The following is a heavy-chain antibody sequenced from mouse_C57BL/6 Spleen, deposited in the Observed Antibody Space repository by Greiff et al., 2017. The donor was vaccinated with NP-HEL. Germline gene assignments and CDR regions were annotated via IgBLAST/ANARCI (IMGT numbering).Heavy chain of an antibody. D-gene: IGHD3-2*02. Sequence: VQLKQSGAELVRPGASVKLSCTASGFNIKDDYMHWVKQRPEQGLEWIGWIDPENGDTEYASKFQGKATITADTSSNTAYLQLSSLTSEDTAVYYCTTRDSSGYSYYAMDYWGQGTSVTVSS. J-gene: IGHJ4*01. V-gene: IGHV14-4*01. CDR1: GFNIKDDY. CDR2: IDPENGDT. CDR3: TTRDSSGYSYYAMDY.